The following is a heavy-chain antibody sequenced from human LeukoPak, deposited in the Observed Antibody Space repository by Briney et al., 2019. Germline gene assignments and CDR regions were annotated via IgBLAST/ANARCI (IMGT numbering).Heavy chain of an antibody. Sequence: GGSLRLSCVASGFTFSTYWMSWVRQAPGKGLEWVAGIKQDGSEKYYVDSVKGRFTISRDNAKNSLYLQMNSLRAEDTAVYYCARLIRPYFDYWGQGTLVTVSS. J-gene: IGHJ4*02. CDR3: ARLIRPYFDY. V-gene: IGHV3-7*05. CDR1: GFTFSTYW. CDR2: IKQDGSEK.